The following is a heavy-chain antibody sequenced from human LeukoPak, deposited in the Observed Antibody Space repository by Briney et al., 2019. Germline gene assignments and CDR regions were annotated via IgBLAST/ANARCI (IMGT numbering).Heavy chain of an antibody. V-gene: IGHV1-18*01. CDR1: GYTFTSYG. J-gene: IGHJ4*02. CDR3: ARGQQWPGEPLTHFDY. D-gene: IGHD6-19*01. CDR2: ISAYNGNT. Sequence: EASVKVSCKASGYTFTSYGISWVRQAPGQGLEWMGWISAYNGNTNYAQKLQGRVTMTTDTSTSTAYMELRSLRSDDTAVYYCARGQQWPGEPLTHFDYWGQGTLVTVSS.